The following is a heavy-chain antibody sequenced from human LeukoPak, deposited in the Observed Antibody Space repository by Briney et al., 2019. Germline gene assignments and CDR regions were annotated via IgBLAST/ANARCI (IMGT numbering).Heavy chain of an antibody. CDR3: ARPILPTADDAFDI. CDR1: GFTFSSYT. D-gene: IGHD2-21*02. V-gene: IGHV3-21*01. CDR2: ISTSSRYI. Sequence: PGGSLRLSCAASGFTFSSYTMNWVRQAPGKGLEWVSSISTSSRYIYYADPMKGRFTISRDNAKNSLYLQMNSLRAEDSAVYFCARPILPTADDAFDIWGQGTMVTVSS. J-gene: IGHJ3*02.